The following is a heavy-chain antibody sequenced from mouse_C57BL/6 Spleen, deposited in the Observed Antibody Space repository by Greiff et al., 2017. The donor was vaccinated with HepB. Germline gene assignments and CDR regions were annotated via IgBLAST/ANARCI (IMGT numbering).Heavy chain of an antibody. J-gene: IGHJ4*01. D-gene: IGHD2-1*01. CDR1: GYTFTSYW. CDR3: ADGNSYYYAMDY. Sequence: VQLQQPGAELVRPGTSVKLSCKASGYTFTSYWMHWVNQRPGQGLEWIGVIDPSDSYTNYNQKFKGKATLTVDTSSSTAYMQLSSLTSEDSAVYYCADGNSYYYAMDYWGQGTSVTVSS. CDR2: IDPSDSYT. V-gene: IGHV1-59*01.